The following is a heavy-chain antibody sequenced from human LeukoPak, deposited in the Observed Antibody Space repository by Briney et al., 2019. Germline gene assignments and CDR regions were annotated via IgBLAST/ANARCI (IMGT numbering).Heavy chain of an antibody. Sequence: ASVKVSCKASGYTFTTYGISWVRQAPGQGLEWMGWINPNSGGTSYAQKFQGRVTMTRDTSISTAYMELSRLRSDDTAVYYCARGSIVATFDYWGQGTLVTVSS. D-gene: IGHD5-12*01. CDR2: INPNSGGT. V-gene: IGHV1-2*02. J-gene: IGHJ4*02. CDR3: ARGSIVATFDY. CDR1: GYTFTTYG.